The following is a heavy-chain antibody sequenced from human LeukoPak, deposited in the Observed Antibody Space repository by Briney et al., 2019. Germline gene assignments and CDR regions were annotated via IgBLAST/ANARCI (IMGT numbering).Heavy chain of an antibody. D-gene: IGHD6-19*01. CDR2: ISYDGSKK. CDR3: AKLVAVAVPTDY. J-gene: IGHJ4*02. Sequence: PGRSLRLSCAASGFTFSSYAMHWVRQAPGKGLEWVAVISYDGSKKYYADSVKGRFTISRDNSKNTLYLQVNSLRAEDTAVYYCAKLVAVAVPTDYWGQGTLVTVSS. V-gene: IGHV3-30-3*02. CDR1: GFTFSSYA.